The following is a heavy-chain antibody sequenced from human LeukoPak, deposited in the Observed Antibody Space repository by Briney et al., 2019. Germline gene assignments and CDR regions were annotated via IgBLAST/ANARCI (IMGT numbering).Heavy chain of an antibody. CDR2: ISSSSSTI. CDR3: ASSVGFNILTGLTDY. Sequence: GGSLRLSCAASGFTFSSYSMNWVRQAPGKGMEWVSYISSSSSTIYYADSVKGRFTISRDNAKNSLYLQMNSLRAEDTAVYYCASSVGFNILTGLTDYWGQGTLVTVSS. J-gene: IGHJ4*02. D-gene: IGHD3-9*01. V-gene: IGHV3-48*04. CDR1: GFTFSSYS.